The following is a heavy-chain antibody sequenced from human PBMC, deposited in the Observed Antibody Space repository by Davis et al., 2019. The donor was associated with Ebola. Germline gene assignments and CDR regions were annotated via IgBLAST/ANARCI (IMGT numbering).Heavy chain of an antibody. CDR2: ISSSSSTI. D-gene: IGHD3-3*01. V-gene: IGHV3-48*04. CDR1: GFTFSSYS. CDR3: ARDFPNYYDFWSGYFGY. Sequence: GGSLRLSCAASGFTFSSYSMNWVRQAQGKGLGWVSYISSSSSTIYYADSVKGRFTISKDNAKNSLYLQMNSLRAEDTAVYYCARDFPNYYDFWSGYFGYWGQGTLVTVSS. J-gene: IGHJ4*02.